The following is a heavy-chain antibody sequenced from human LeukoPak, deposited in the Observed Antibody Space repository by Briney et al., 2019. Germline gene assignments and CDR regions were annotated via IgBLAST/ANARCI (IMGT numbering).Heavy chain of an antibody. V-gene: IGHV4-59*01. J-gene: IGHJ6*03. Sequence: SETLSLTCTVSGGSISSYYWSWIRQPPGKGLEWIGYISYSGSTNYNPSLKSRVTISVDTSKDQFSLKLSPVTAADTAVYYCARASYYYGSGSYLGYYYYYMDVWGKGTTVTISS. D-gene: IGHD3-10*01. CDR3: ARASYYYGSGSYLGYYYYYMDV. CDR1: GGSISSYY. CDR2: ISYSGST.